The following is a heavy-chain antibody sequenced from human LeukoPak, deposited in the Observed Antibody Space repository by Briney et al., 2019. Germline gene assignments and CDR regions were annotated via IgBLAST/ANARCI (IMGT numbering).Heavy chain of an antibody. CDR2: ISYDGSNK. Sequence: GGSLRLSCAASGFTFSSYGMHWVRQAPGKGLEWVAVISYDGSNKYYADSVKGRFTISRDNSKNTLYLQMNSLRAEDTAVYYCARDASSYWGNSDWYFDLWGRGTLVTVSS. CDR3: ARDASSYWGNSDWYFDL. V-gene: IGHV3-30*03. CDR1: GFTFSSYG. D-gene: IGHD2-8*02. J-gene: IGHJ2*01.